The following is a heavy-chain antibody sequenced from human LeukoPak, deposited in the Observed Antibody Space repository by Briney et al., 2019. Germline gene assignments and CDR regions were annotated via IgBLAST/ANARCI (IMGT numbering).Heavy chain of an antibody. Sequence: SETLSVTCTVSGGSISSGGYSWSWIRQHPGKGLEWIGYIYYSGSTYYNPSLKSRVTISVDTSKNQFSLKLSSVTAADTAVYYCARDLGEVRDAFDIWGQGTMVTVSS. V-gene: IGHV4-31*03. D-gene: IGHD3-10*01. CDR1: GGSISSGGYS. CDR3: ARDLGEVRDAFDI. J-gene: IGHJ3*02. CDR2: IYYSGST.